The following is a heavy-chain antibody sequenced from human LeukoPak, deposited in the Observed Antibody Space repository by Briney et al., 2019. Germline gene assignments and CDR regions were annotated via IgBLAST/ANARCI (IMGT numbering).Heavy chain of an antibody. CDR3: ARGRDYYGSGSYSTTYNWFDP. Sequence: SETLSLTCTVSGGSISSYYWGWIRQPPGKGLEWIGSIYYSGSTYYNPSLKSRVTISVDTSKNQFSLKLSSVTAADTAVYYCARGRDYYGSGSYSTTYNWFDPWGQGTLVTVSS. D-gene: IGHD3-10*01. CDR1: GGSISSYY. J-gene: IGHJ5*02. CDR2: IYYSGST. V-gene: IGHV4-39*07.